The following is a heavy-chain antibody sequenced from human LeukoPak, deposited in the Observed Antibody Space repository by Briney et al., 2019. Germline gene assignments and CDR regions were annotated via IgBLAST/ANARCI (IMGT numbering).Heavy chain of an antibody. CDR3: AREYSSSWPYNYYYYYYMDV. CDR1: GFTFSGYY. D-gene: IGHD6-13*01. J-gene: IGHJ6*03. V-gene: IGHV3-11*04. CDR2: ISSSGSTI. Sequence: GGSLRLSCAASGFTFSGYYMSWIRQAPGKGLEWVSYISSSGSTIYYADSVKGRFTISRDNAKNSLYLQMNSLRAEDTAVYYCAREYSSSWPYNYYYYYYMDVWGKGTTVTVSS.